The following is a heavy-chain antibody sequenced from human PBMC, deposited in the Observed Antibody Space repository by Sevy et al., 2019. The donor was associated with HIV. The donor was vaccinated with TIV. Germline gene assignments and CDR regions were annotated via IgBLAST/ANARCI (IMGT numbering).Heavy chain of an antibody. J-gene: IGHJ6*02. CDR2: ISSSGSTI. CDR3: ARDGYNGGMDV. D-gene: IGHD5-12*01. CDR1: GFTFSDYY. V-gene: IGHV3-11*01. Sequence: GGSLRLSCAPSGFTFSDYYMSWIRQAPGKGLEWVSYISSSGSTIYYADSVKGRFTISRDDAKNSLYLEMNSLRAEDTAVYYCARDGYNGGMDVWGLGTTVTVSS.